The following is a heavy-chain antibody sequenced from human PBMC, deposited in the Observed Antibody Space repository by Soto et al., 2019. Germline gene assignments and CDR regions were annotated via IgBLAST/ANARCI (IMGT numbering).Heavy chain of an antibody. CDR1: GFTFSSYA. J-gene: IGHJ6*02. CDR3: ARPGGTGTTVYDYYYGMDV. CDR2: ISYDGSNK. D-gene: IGHD1-1*01. Sequence: PGGSLRLSCAASGFTFSSYAMHWVRQAPGKGLEWVAVISYDGSNKYYADSVKGRFTISRDNSKNTLYLQMNSLRAEDTAMYYCARPGGTGTTVYDYYYGMDVWGQGTTVTVSS. V-gene: IGHV3-30-3*01.